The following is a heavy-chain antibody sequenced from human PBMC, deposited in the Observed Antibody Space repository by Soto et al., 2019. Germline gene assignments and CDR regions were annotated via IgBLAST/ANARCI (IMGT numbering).Heavy chain of an antibody. CDR1: GYTFTTFW. CDR2: IDPRDSYV. D-gene: IGHD2-2*01. J-gene: IGHJ5*02. V-gene: IGHV5-10-1*01. Sequence: GESLKISCTGFGYTFTTFWISWVRQMPGKGLEWMGRIDPRDSYVNYSPSFQGHVTISLDKSVSTAYLQWGSLKASDTAMYYCARLFCSTTTCDSWFDPWGQGTLVTVSS. CDR3: ARLFCSTTTCDSWFDP.